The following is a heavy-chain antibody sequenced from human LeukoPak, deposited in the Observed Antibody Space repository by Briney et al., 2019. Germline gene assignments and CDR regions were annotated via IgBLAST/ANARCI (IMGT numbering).Heavy chain of an antibody. CDR2: ISGSGDTT. CDR1: GFTFSNND. CDR3: ARRGTYFGGFDY. J-gene: IGHJ4*02. D-gene: IGHD1-26*01. V-gene: IGHV3-23*01. Sequence: PGGSLRLSCAASGFTFSNNDMSWVRQAPGKGLDWVSGISGSGDTTNYGDSVKGRFTISRDNSKNRLYLQMNSLRVEDTAVYYCARRGTYFGGFDYWGQGTLVTVPS.